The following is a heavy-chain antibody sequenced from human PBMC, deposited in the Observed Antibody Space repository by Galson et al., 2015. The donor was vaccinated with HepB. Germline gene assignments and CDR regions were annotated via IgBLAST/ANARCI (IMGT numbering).Heavy chain of an antibody. CDR2: IYSGGST. CDR1: GFTVSSKY. D-gene: IGHD3-10*01. CDR3: ARDPNYGSGY. J-gene: IGHJ4*02. Sequence: SLRLSCAASGFTVSSKYMSWVRQAPGKGLEWVSVIYSGGSTYYADSVKGRFTISRDNSKNTLYLQMDSLRDEDTAVYYCARDPNYGSGYWGQGTLVTVSS. V-gene: IGHV3-66*02.